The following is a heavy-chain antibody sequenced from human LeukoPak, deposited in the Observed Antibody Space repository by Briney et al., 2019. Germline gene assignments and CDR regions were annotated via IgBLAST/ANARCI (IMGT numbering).Heavy chain of an antibody. CDR1: GFTLDDYG. Sequence: PGGSLRLSCAASGFTLDDYGMSWVRQAPGKGLEWVSGINWNGGSTGYADSVKGRFTISRDNAKNSLYLQMNSLRAEDTAVYYCARGAIESIAAAATWFDPWGQGTLVTVSS. CDR2: INWNGGST. D-gene: IGHD6-13*01. J-gene: IGHJ5*02. CDR3: ARGAIESIAAAATWFDP. V-gene: IGHV3-20*04.